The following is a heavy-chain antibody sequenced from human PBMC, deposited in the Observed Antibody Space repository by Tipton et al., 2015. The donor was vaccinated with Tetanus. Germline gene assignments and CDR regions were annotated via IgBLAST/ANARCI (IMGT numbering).Heavy chain of an antibody. CDR3: VSGSALDY. Sequence: SLRLSCAASGFSVSNNYMSWVRQAPGKGLEWVSVIYIGGSIYYTDSVKGRFTISRDNSKNTLFLQMNSLRVEDTAVYYCVSGSALDYWGQGTLITVSS. D-gene: IGHD6-25*01. CDR1: GFSVSNNY. J-gene: IGHJ4*02. CDR2: IYIGGSI. V-gene: IGHV3-53*01.